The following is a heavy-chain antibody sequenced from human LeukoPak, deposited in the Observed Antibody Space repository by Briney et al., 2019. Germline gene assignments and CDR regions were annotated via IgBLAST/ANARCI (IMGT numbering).Heavy chain of an antibody. CDR3: ARAYYCSSTSCYDSRWFDP. D-gene: IGHD2-2*01. CDR2: IYYSGST. V-gene: IGHV4-30-4*01. J-gene: IGHJ5*02. CDR1: GGSISSGDYY. Sequence: PSQTLSPTCTVSGGSISSGDYYWSWIRQPPGKGLEWIGYIYYSGSTYYNPSLKSRVTISVDTSKNQFSLKLSSVTAADTAVYYCARAYYCSSTSCYDSRWFDPWGQGTLVTVSS.